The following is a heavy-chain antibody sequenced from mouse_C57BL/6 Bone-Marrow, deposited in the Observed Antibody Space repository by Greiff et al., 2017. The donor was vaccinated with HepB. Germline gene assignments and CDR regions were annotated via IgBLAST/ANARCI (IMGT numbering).Heavy chain of an antibody. Sequence: EVKLEESGGGLVQPGGSLKLSCAASGFTFSDYYMYWVRQTPEKRLEWVAYISNGGGSTYYPDTVKGRFTITRDNAKNTLYLQMSRLTSEDTAMYYCARQGGYDYVYAMDYWGQGTSVTVSS. CDR3: ARQGGYDYVYAMDY. J-gene: IGHJ4*01. V-gene: IGHV5-12*01. CDR1: GFTFSDYY. CDR2: ISNGGGST. D-gene: IGHD2-4*01.